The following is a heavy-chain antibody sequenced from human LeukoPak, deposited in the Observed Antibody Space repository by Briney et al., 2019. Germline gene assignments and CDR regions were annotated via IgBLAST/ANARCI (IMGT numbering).Heavy chain of an antibody. CDR3: AVAGYSSSWYLTDFDY. D-gene: IGHD6-13*01. V-gene: IGHV1-18*01. CDR1: GYTFTSYG. CDR2: ISAYNGNT. Sequence: ASVTVSCKASGYTFTSYGISWVRQAPGQGLEWMGWISAYNGNTNYAQKLQGRVTMTTDTSTGTAYMELRSLRSDDTAVYYCAVAGYSSSWYLTDFDYWGQGTLVTVSS. J-gene: IGHJ4*02.